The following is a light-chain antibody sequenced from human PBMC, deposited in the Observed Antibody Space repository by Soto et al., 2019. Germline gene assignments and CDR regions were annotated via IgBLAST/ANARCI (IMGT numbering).Light chain of an antibody. V-gene: IGKV3-20*01. CDR1: QSVNSEY. J-gene: IGKJ5*01. CDR3: QQYGNSPIT. CDR2: GAS. Sequence: EIVLTQSPGTLSLSPRERATLSCRASQSVNSEYLAWYQQKPGQAPRLLIYGASIRATGIPDRFSGSGSGTDFTLSISRLEPEEFASYYCQQYGNSPITCGQGTRLEI.